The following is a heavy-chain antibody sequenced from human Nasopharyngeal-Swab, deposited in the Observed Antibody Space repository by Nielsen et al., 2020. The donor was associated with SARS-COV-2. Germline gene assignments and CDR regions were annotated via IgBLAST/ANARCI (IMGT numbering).Heavy chain of an antibody. CDR1: GGSIISSTYY. V-gene: IGHV4-39*01. CDR2: IYYGGST. Sequence: GSLRLSCTLSGGSIISSTYYWAWIRQPPGKGREWIGSIYYGGSTYYNPSLKSRVTISVDTSKNQFPLKLSSVTAADTAVYYCATLSSSWYEYYFDYWGQGTLVTVSS. CDR3: ATLSSSWYEYYFDY. J-gene: IGHJ4*02. D-gene: IGHD6-13*01.